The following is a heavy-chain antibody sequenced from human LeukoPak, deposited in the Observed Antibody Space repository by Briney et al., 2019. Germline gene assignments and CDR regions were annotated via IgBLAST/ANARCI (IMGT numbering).Heavy chain of an antibody. CDR2: IYSGGRT. D-gene: IGHD1-14*01. V-gene: IGHV3-53*01. J-gene: IGHJ4*02. CDR1: GFTVSGSY. CDR3: AREPGTTLDY. Sequence: PGGSLRLSCAASGFTVSGSYMSWVRQAPGKGLEWVSVIYSGGRTDYTDSVKGRFTISRDKSKNTLYLQMNGLRVEDTAVYYCAREPGTTLDYWGQGTLVTVSS.